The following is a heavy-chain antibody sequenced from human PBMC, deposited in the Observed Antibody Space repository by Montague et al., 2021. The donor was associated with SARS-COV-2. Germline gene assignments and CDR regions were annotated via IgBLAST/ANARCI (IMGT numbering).Heavy chain of an antibody. V-gene: IGHV4-59*08. Sequence: SETLSLTCIVSGASISNYYWSWIRQSPGTGLEWIGYIYNSGTTKYNPSLQSRVTMSLDTSKNQFSLRLSSVTAADTAVYYCARGPHYIYYGMDVWGQGTTVTVSS. CDR1: GASISNYY. J-gene: IGHJ6*02. CDR2: IYNSGTT. CDR3: ARGPHYIYYGMDV.